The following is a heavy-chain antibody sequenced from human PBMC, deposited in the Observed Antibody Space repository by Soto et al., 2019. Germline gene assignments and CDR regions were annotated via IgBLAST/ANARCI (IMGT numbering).Heavy chain of an antibody. CDR3: TRADPTVTLSVFDP. V-gene: IGHV3-30-3*01. J-gene: IGHJ5*02. CDR1: GFIFSSNA. CDR2: IANDGSNK. Sequence: QVQLVESGGGVVQPGRSLRLSCAASGFIFSSNAMHWVRQAPGKGMEWVAVIANDGSNKYYADSVKGRFTISRDNSKNPLYLQMNSLSAEDTAVYYCTRADPTVTLSVFDPWGQGTLVTVSS. D-gene: IGHD4-17*01.